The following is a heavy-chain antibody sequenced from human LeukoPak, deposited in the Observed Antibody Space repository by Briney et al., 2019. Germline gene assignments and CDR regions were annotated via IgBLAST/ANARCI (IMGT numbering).Heavy chain of an antibody. CDR1: GGSISSYY. CDR2: IYYSGST. Sequence: SETLSLTCTVSGGSISSYYWSWIRQPPGKGLEWIGYIYYSGSTNYNPSLKSRVTIPVDTSKNQFSLKLSSVTAADTAVYYCARGGYDFWSGYYSYFDYWGQGTLVTVSS. D-gene: IGHD3-3*01. V-gene: IGHV4-59*01. CDR3: ARGGYDFWSGYYSYFDY. J-gene: IGHJ4*02.